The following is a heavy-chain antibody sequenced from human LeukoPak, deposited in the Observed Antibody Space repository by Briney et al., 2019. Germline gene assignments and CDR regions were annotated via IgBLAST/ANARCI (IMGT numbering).Heavy chain of an antibody. J-gene: IGHJ3*02. CDR2: IYYSGST. CDR1: GGSISNYY. V-gene: IGHV4-59*01. D-gene: IGHD1-26*01. Sequence: SETLSLTCTVSGGSISNYYWSWIRQPPGKGLEWVGYIYYSGSTKYNPSLKSRVTISVDTSKNQFSLKLTSVTAADTAVYYCARWGQSGDAFDIWGQGTMVTVSP. CDR3: ARWGQSGDAFDI.